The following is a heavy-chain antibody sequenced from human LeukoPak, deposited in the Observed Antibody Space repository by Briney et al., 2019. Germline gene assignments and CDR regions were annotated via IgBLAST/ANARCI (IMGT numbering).Heavy chain of an antibody. Sequence: GGSLRLSCAASGFTFSSYGMSWVRQAPGRGLEWVSAISGSGGSTYYADSVKGRFTISRDNSKNTLYLQMNSLRAEDTAVYYCAKVAAPLYYCDSSGSGYYFDYWGQGTLVTVSS. CDR1: GFTFSSYG. CDR3: AKVAAPLYYCDSSGSGYYFDY. V-gene: IGHV3-23*01. CDR2: ISGSGGST. J-gene: IGHJ4*02. D-gene: IGHD3-22*01.